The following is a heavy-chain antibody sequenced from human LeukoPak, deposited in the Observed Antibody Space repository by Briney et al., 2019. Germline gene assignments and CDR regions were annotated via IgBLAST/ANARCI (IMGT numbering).Heavy chain of an antibody. V-gene: IGHV4-38-2*01. J-gene: IGHJ4*02. CDR1: GYSISSGYY. CDR2: IYHSGST. CDR3: ARVGPRGSYGFDY. D-gene: IGHD5-18*01. Sequence: SETLSLTCAVSGYSISSGYYWGWIRQPPGKGLEWIGSIYHSGSTYYKPSLKSRVTISVDTSKNQFSLKLSSVTAADTAVYYCARVGPRGSYGFDYWGQGTLVTVSS.